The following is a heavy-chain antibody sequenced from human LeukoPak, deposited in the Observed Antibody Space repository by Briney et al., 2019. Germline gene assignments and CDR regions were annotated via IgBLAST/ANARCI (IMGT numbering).Heavy chain of an antibody. CDR1: GFTFSSYA. D-gene: IGHD6-19*01. Sequence: SGGSLRLSCAASGFTFSSYAMSWVRQAPGKGLEWVSAISGSGGSTYYADSVKGRFTISRDNSKNTLYLQMNSLRDEDTAVYYCAKVRQWLDYYFDYWGQGTLVTVSS. CDR2: ISGSGGST. V-gene: IGHV3-23*01. CDR3: AKVRQWLDYYFDY. J-gene: IGHJ4*02.